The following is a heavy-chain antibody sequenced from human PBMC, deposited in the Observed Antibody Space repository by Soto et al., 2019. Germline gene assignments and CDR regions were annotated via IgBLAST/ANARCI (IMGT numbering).Heavy chain of an antibody. J-gene: IGHJ4*02. CDR1: GGSISSYY. D-gene: IGHD3-10*01. CDR2: IYYSGST. CDR3: ARTSITIVPGAASYYFDS. V-gene: IGHV4-59*01. Sequence: SETLSLTCTASGGSISSYYWSWIRQPPGKGLEWIGYIYYSGSTNYNPSLKSRVTISVDTSKNQFSLKLSSVTAADTAVYYCARTSITIVPGAASYYFDSWGQGTLVTVSS.